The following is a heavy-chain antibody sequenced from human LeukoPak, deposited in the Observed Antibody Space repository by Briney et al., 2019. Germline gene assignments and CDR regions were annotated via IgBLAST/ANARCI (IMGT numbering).Heavy chain of an antibody. V-gene: IGHV4-34*01. D-gene: IGHD3-22*01. J-gene: IGHJ4*02. Sequence: SETLSLTCAVYGGSFSGYYWSWIRQPPGKGLEWIGEINHSGSTNYNPSLKSRGTISVDTSKNQFSLKLSSVTPADTAVYYCAVRRYYYDSSGYYYVFDYWGQGTLVTVSS. CDR3: AVRRYYYDSSGYYYVFDY. CDR1: GGSFSGYY. CDR2: INHSGST.